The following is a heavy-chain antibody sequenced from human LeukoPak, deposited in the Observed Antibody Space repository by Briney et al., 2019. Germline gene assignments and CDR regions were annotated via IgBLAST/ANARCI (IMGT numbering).Heavy chain of an antibody. V-gene: IGHV1-46*01. CDR3: ATAAYGDYAPYFDY. J-gene: IGHJ4*02. D-gene: IGHD4-17*01. Sequence: ASVKVSCKASGYTFTNYYIHWVRQAPGQGLEWMGIINPSGGSTSYAQKFQGRVTMTEDTSTDTAYMELSSLRSEDTAVYYCATAAYGDYAPYFDYWGQGTLVTVSS. CDR2: INPSGGST. CDR1: GYTFTNYY.